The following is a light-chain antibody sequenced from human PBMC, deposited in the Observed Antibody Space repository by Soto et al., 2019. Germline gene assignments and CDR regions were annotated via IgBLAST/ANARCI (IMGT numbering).Light chain of an antibody. CDR3: QQYYSYPYT. J-gene: IGKJ2*01. CDR1: RIIGSS. Sequence: DIQMTQSPSTLSASVGDRVTITCRASRIIGSSLAWYQQKPGKAPKLLIYDASTLQSGVPSRFSGSESGTEFTLTISSLQPDDSATYYCQQYYSYPYTFGQGTKLEIK. V-gene: IGKV1-5*01. CDR2: DAS.